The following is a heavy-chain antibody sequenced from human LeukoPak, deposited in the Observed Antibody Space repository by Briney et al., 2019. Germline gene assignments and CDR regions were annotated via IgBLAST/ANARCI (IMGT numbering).Heavy chain of an antibody. Sequence: GASVKVSCKASGGTFSSYAISWVRQAPGQGLEWMGGIIPIFGTANYAQKFQGRVTITADESTSTAYMELSSLRSEDTAVYYCARDQPRNWPFDYWGQGTLVTVSS. J-gene: IGHJ4*02. CDR2: IIPIFGTA. CDR1: GGTFSSYA. CDR3: ARDQPRNWPFDY. D-gene: IGHD1-1*01. V-gene: IGHV1-69*13.